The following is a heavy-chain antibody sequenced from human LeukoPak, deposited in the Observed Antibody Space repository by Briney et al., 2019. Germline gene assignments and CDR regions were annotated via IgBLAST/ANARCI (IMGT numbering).Heavy chain of an antibody. V-gene: IGHV3-23*01. D-gene: IGHD6-19*01. Sequence: PGGSLRLSCAAPGFTFSNYAMSWVRQAPGKGLEWISGISGSGGSTYYADSVKGRFTISRDNSKNTLYLQMNSLRAEDTAVYYCAKGPSSGALGYWGQGTLVTVSS. J-gene: IGHJ4*02. CDR1: GFTFSNYA. CDR3: AKGPSSGALGY. CDR2: ISGSGGST.